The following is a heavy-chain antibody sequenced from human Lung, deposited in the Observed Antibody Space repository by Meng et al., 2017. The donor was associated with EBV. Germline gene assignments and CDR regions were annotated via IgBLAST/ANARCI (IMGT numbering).Heavy chain of an antibody. CDR3: SRDVAGSDDY. J-gene: IGHJ4*02. D-gene: IGHD1-14*01. CDR2: INEDGTIT. CDR1: EFHLRRYW. V-gene: IGHV3-74*01. Sequence: LVESGGALGQPGGSLRLSCAASEFHLRRYWMHWVRQGPGKEPLWVSRINEDGTITNYADSVKGRFTISRDNAKNTLYLQMNNLRAEDTAVYYCSRDVAGSDDYWGRGTLVTVSS.